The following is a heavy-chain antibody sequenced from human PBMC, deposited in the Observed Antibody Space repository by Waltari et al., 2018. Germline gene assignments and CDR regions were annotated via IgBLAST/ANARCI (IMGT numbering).Heavy chain of an antibody. J-gene: IGHJ4*02. V-gene: IGHV3-30-3*01. D-gene: IGHD3-22*01. CDR2: ISYDGSNK. CDR3: ARSAGSSGYYDY. CDR1: GFTFSSYA. Sequence: QVQLVESGGGVVQPGRSLRLSCAASGFTFSSYARHWVGQAPGKGLEWVAVISYDGSNKYYADSVKGRFTISRDNSKNTLYLQMNSLRAEDTAVYYCARSAGSSGYYDYWGQGTLVTVSS.